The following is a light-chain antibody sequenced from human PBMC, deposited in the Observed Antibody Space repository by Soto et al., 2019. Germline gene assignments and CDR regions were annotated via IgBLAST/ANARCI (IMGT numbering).Light chain of an antibody. CDR3: QQFSPSPNMTT. CDR1: QSVSSSY. Sequence: EIVWTQSPGTLSLSPGERATLSCRASQSVSSSYLAWYQQKPGQAPRLLMYGTSNRATGIPDRFSGSGSGTDVTLTISRLEPEDFAGYYCQQFSPSPNMTTLGQGTNLELK. V-gene: IGKV3-20*01. CDR2: GTS. J-gene: IGKJ2*01.